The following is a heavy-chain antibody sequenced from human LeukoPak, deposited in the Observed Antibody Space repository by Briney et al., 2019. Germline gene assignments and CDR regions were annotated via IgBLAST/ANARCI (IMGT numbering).Heavy chain of an antibody. J-gene: IGHJ4*02. D-gene: IGHD2-15*01. Sequence: PGGSLRLSCAASGFSFSSYAMSWVRQAPGKGLEWVSAISGSGGSTYYADYVQGRFTISRDNSKNTQSLQMNILRAEDTAVYHCLGYCSGGNCYSGGYWGQGTLVTVSS. CDR2: ISGSGGST. CDR1: GFSFSSYA. V-gene: IGHV3-23*01. CDR3: LGYCSGGNCYSGGY.